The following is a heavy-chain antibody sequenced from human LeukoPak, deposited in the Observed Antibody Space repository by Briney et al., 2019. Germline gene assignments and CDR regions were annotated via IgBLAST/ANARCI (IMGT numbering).Heavy chain of an antibody. CDR3: ARQKWEQQGRDYYFNGLDV. CDR2: IYLYGTT. V-gene: IGHV4-4*02. D-gene: IGHD1/OR15-1a*01. CDR1: IGSISSSKW. Sequence: PSETLSLTCSVSIGSISSSKWWSWVRQSPVKGLEWIGEIYLYGTTNYNPSFTSRVTMSVDRSRNQFSLKLTPVTAADTAVYYCARQKWEQQGRDYYFNGLDVWGPGTTVIVSS. J-gene: IGHJ6*02.